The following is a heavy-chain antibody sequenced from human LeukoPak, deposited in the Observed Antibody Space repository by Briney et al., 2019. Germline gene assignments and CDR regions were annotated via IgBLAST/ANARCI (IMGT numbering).Heavy chain of an antibody. CDR1: GFTFSTYW. CDR2: IKQDGSEK. V-gene: IGHV3-7*04. J-gene: IGHJ6*02. D-gene: IGHD2-15*01. Sequence: PGGSLRLSCAASGFTFSTYWMSWVRQAPGKGLEWVANIKQDGSEKYYVDSVKGRFTISRDNAKNSLYLQMNSLRAEDTAVYFCARDIVVVVTAPNYYYYGMDVWGQGTTVTVSS. CDR3: ARDIVVVVTAPNYYYYGMDV.